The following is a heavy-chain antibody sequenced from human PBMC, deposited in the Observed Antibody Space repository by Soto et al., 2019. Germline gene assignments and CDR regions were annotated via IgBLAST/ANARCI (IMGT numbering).Heavy chain of an antibody. Sequence: ASVKVSCKASGYTFTSYGISWVRQAPGQGLEWMGWISAYNGNTNYAQKLQGRVTMTTDTSTSTAYMELRSLRSDDTAVYYCARAKDIVLVPAAIIGGYYFDYWGQGTLVTVSS. CDR3: ARAKDIVLVPAAIIGGYYFDY. V-gene: IGHV1-18*01. CDR1: GYTFTSYG. J-gene: IGHJ4*02. CDR2: ISAYNGNT. D-gene: IGHD2-2*02.